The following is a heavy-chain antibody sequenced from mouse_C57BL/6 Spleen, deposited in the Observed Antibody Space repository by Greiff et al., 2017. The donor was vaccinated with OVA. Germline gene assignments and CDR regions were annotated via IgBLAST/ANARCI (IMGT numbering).Heavy chain of an antibody. CDR3: ARQDGYYEAY. CDR2: INTGSGDT. Sequence: VQLQQSGAELVRPGTSVKVSCKASGYAFTNYLIELVKQRPGQGFEWIGVINTGSGDTNDNEKFKGTATLTADKSSSNAYMRLSSLTSEDSAVYFCARQDGYYEAYWGQGTLVTVSA. J-gene: IGHJ3*01. CDR1: GYAFTNYL. D-gene: IGHD2-3*01. V-gene: IGHV1-54*01.